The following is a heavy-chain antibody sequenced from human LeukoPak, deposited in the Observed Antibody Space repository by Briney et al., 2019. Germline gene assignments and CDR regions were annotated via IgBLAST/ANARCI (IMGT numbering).Heavy chain of an antibody. CDR1: GGPFSGYY. D-gene: IGHD3-9*01. Sequence: PSETLSLTCAVYGGPFSGYYWTWIRQPPGKGLEWIGEVNHSGSTKYNPSLKSRVTISVDTPKNQFSLKLSSVTAADTAVYYCARGPSLTYDILTGYYYFDYWGQGTLVTVSS. V-gene: IGHV4-34*01. CDR2: VNHSGST. J-gene: IGHJ4*02. CDR3: ARGPSLTYDILTGYYYFDY.